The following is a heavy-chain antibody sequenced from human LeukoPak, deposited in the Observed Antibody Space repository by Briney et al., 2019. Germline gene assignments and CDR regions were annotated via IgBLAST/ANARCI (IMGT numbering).Heavy chain of an antibody. CDR1: GYTFNIYG. CDR3: ARDNSVGDSAWWFDP. CDR2: INPSGDNT. D-gene: IGHD5-12*01. V-gene: IGHV1-46*02. Sequence: RASVKVSCKASGYTFNIYGIIWVRQAPGQGLEWMGIINPSGDNTWYAQKFQGRVTRTRDMATSTDYMEVSSLRSEDTAVYYCARDNSVGDSAWWFDPWGQGTLVTVSS. J-gene: IGHJ5*02.